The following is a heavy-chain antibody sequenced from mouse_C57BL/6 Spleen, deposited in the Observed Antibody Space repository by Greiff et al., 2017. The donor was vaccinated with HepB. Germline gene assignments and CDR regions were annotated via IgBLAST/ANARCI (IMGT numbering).Heavy chain of an antibody. CDR1: GFSLTSYG. CDR2: IWSGGST. J-gene: IGHJ1*03. V-gene: IGHV2-2*01. D-gene: IGHD2-14*01. CDR3: ARMGYRYWYFDV. Sequence: QVQLQQSGPGLVQPSQSLSITCTVSGFSLTSYGVHWVRQSPGKGLEWLGVIWSGGSTDYNAAFISRLSISKDNSKSQVFFKMNSLQADDTAIYYCARMGYRYWYFDVWGTGTTVTVSS.